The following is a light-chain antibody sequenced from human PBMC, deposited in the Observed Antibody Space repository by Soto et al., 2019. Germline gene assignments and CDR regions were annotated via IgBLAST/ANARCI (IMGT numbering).Light chain of an antibody. V-gene: IGKV3-20*01. CDR1: QSVSSNY. CDR2: AAS. Sequence: VLSQSPGILSLAPGERATLSGRGSQSVSSNYLAWYQQKPGQAPRLLIFAASTRATGIPARFSGSGSGTDFALTISRLEPEDFAVYYCQQYGNSGITFGQGTRLEIK. CDR3: QQYGNSGIT. J-gene: IGKJ5*01.